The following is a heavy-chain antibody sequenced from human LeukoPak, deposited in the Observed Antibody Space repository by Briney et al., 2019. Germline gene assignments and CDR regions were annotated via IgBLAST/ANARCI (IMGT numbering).Heavy chain of an antibody. CDR1: GGSISSYY. J-gene: IGHJ4*02. CDR3: ESYYSSSSYFDY. Sequence: SETLSLTCTVSGGSISSYYWSWIRQPPGKGLEWIGYIYTSGSTNYNPSLKSRVTISVDTSKNQFSLKLSSVTAADTAVYYCESYYSSSSYFDYWGQGTLVTVSS. CDR2: IYTSGST. D-gene: IGHD6-6*01. V-gene: IGHV4-4*09.